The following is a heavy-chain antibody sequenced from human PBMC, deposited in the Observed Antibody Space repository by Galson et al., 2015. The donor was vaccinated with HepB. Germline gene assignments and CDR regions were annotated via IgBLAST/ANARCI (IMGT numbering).Heavy chain of an antibody. V-gene: IGHV3-23*01. Sequence: SLRLSCAASGFTFSSYAMSWVRQAPGKGLEWVSAISGSGGSTYYADSVKGRFTISRDNSKNTLYLQMNSLRAEDTAVYYCAKDFTFGGVIVIEDYFDYWGQGTLVTVSS. CDR2: ISGSGGST. CDR3: AKDFTFGGVIVIEDYFDY. J-gene: IGHJ4*02. CDR1: GFTFSSYA. D-gene: IGHD3-16*02.